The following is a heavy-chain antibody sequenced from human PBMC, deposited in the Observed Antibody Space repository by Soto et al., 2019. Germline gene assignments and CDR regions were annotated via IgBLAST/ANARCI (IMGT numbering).Heavy chain of an antibody. Sequence: GGSLRLSCAASGFNFSSYGMHWVRQAPGKGLEWEAVIWYDGSNKYYADSVKGRITISRDNSKNTLYLQMNSLRAEDTVVYYFAIDGEIREYYYDSSGYYFDYWGQGTLVTVSS. D-gene: IGHD3-22*01. V-gene: IGHV3-33*01. CDR1: GFNFSSYG. CDR3: AIDGEIREYYYDSSGYYFDY. J-gene: IGHJ4*02. CDR2: IWYDGSNK.